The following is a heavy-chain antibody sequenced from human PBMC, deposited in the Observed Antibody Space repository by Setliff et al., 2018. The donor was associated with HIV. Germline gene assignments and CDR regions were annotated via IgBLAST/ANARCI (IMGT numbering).Heavy chain of an antibody. CDR3: TRDLWGDDYYYNNMDV. CDR2: IYTRGNT. J-gene: IGHJ6*03. V-gene: IGHV4-4*07. CDR1: GGSMNNYY. D-gene: IGHD2-21*02. Sequence: PSETLSLTCTVFGGSMNNYYWNWIRQSPGKGLEWIGRIYTRGNTNYNPSLRSRVTMSVDTSKNQFSLKVTAVTAADTAVYYCTRDLWGDDYYYNNMDVWGKGTTVTVSS.